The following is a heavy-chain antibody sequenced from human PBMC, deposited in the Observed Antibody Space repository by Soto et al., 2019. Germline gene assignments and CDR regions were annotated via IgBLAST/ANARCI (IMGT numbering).Heavy chain of an antibody. CDR1: GFTFDDYA. V-gene: IGHV3-9*01. Sequence: EVQLVESGGGLVQPGRSLRLSCAASGFTFDDYAMHWVRQAPGKGLEWVSGISWNSGSIGYADSVKGRFTISRDNAKNSLYLQMNSLRAEDTALYYCAKDSGGHLGYCSGGSCYGFQHWGQGTLVTVSS. CDR3: AKDSGGHLGYCSGGSCYGFQH. D-gene: IGHD2-15*01. J-gene: IGHJ1*01. CDR2: ISWNSGSI.